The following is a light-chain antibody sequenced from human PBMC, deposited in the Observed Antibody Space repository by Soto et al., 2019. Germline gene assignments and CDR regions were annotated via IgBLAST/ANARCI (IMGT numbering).Light chain of an antibody. CDR3: QKGNSLPPFT. V-gene: IGKV1D-12*01. J-gene: IGKJ3*01. CDR1: QSLTRW. Sequence: DFQMTQSPSSVSASVGDRVTITCRATQSLTRWLAWYQQKPGQAPKLLIYAASTLHSGVSSRFSGTESGTDFTLTINNLQPEDVATYYCQKGNSLPPFTFGPGTRVDI. CDR2: AAS.